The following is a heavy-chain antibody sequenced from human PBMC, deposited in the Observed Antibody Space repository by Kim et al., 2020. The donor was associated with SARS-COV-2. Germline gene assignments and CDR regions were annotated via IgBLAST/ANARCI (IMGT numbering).Heavy chain of an antibody. CDR2: IWYDGSKK. CDR3: ARDFGTASSLARAGSFDF. Sequence: GGSLRLSCAASGFTFSSNAIHWVRQAPGKGLEWVAVIWYDGSKKYYADSVKGRFTISRDNSKKTSYLQMDSLRAEDTAVYYCARDFGTASSLARAGSFDFWGQGTLVTVSP. D-gene: IGHD6-19*01. J-gene: IGHJ4*02. V-gene: IGHV3-33*01. CDR1: GFTFSSNA.